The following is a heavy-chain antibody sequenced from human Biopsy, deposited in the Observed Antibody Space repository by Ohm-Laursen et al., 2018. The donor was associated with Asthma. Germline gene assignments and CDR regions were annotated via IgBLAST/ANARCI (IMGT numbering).Heavy chain of an antibody. V-gene: IGHV1-69*01. D-gene: IGHD2-2*01. CDR1: GGTFNTYV. CDR2: INSVFGTT. CDR3: ARKAGSCISRTCYSLDF. J-gene: IGHJ4*02. Sequence: SSVKVSCKSLGGTFNTYVIGWARQAPGQGLEWMGGINSVFGTTTYPQKFQDGVTITADDSTSTVYMELSSLRSEDTAVYYCARKAGSCISRTCYSLDFWGQGTLVTVSS.